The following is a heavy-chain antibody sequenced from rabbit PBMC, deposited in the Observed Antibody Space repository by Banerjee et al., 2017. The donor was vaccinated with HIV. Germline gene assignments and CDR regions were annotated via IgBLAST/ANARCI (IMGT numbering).Heavy chain of an antibody. Sequence: QSLEESGGDLVKPGASLTLTCTASGFSFSSSYWMCWVRQAPGKGLEWIACIYTSSGSTWYASWVNGRFTISKTSSTTVTLQMTSLTAADTATYFCARIDYTYGYAGYAYATWYVFDLWGQGTLVTVS. CDR1: GFSFSSSYW. V-gene: IGHV1S40*01. D-gene: IGHD6-1*01. CDR2: IYTSSGST. CDR3: ARIDYTYGYAGYAYATWYVFDL. J-gene: IGHJ4*01.